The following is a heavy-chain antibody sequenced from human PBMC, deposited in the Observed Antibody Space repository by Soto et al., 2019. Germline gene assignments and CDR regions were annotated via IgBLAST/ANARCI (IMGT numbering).Heavy chain of an antibody. V-gene: IGHV3-30*18. CDR1: GFTFSSYG. D-gene: IGHD6-13*01. CDR2: ISYDGSNK. J-gene: IGHJ5*02. Sequence: QVQLVESGGGVVQPGRSLRLSCVASGFTFSSYGMYWVRQAPGKGLEWVAIISYDGSNKYYADSVKGRFTISRDNSKNTLYLEMNSLRTEDTAVYYCAKDADSSRWGGFDPWGQGTLVTVSS. CDR3: AKDADSSRWGGFDP.